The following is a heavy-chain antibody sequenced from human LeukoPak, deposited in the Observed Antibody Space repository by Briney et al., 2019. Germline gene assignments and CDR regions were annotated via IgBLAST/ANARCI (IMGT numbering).Heavy chain of an antibody. J-gene: IGHJ4*02. CDR2: IIPIFGTA. CDR3: ASDGTSTDDY. CDR1: GGTFSSYA. V-gene: IGHV1-69*13. D-gene: IGHD2-2*01. Sequence: ASVKVSCKASGGTFSSYANSWVRQAPGQGLEWMGGIIPIFGTANHAQQLQGTVTILADESKSQAYMELSSLRSEDTAVYYCASDGTSTDDYWGQGTLVTVSS.